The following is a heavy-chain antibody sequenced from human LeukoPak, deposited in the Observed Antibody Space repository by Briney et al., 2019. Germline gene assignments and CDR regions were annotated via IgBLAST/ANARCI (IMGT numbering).Heavy chain of an antibody. CDR1: GFTFRNYA. Sequence: GGSLRLSCAASGFTFRNYAMNWVRQAPGKGLEWVSVISASGVNTFYADSVKGRFIISRDNSESTLFLHMNSLSAEDTAVYYCAKSFPTAAPYDAFDIWGQGTMVTVSS. CDR3: AKSFPTAAPYDAFDI. D-gene: IGHD2-2*01. V-gene: IGHV3-23*01. J-gene: IGHJ3*02. CDR2: ISASGVNT.